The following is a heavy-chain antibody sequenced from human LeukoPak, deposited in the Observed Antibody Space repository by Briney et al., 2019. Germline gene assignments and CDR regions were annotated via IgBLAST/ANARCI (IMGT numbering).Heavy chain of an antibody. CDR2: ISSSGSTI. D-gene: IGHD3-9*01. CDR3: ARAGRYSGAGDY. CDR1: GFTFSSYE. V-gene: IGHV3-48*03. J-gene: IGHJ4*02. Sequence: PGGSLRLSCAASGFTFSSYEMNWVRQAPGKGLEWVSYISSSGSTIYYADSVKGRFTISRDNAKNSLYLQMNSLRAEDTAVYYCARAGRYSGAGDYWGQGTLVTVSS.